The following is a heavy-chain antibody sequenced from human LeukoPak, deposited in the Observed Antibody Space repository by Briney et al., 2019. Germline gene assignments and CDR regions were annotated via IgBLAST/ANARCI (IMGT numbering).Heavy chain of an antibody. V-gene: IGHV1-2*02. Sequence: ASVKVSCKASGYTFTGYYMHWVRQAPGQGLEWMGWINPNSGGTNYAQKFQGKVTMTRDTSISTAYMELSRLRSDDTAVYYCARDRPDIVLMEDYGMDVWGQGTTVTVSS. CDR1: GYTFTGYY. CDR2: INPNSGGT. CDR3: ARDRPDIVLMEDYGMDV. J-gene: IGHJ6*02. D-gene: IGHD2-8*01.